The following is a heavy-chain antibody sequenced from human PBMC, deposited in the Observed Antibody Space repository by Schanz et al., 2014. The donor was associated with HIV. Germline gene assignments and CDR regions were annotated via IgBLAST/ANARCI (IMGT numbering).Heavy chain of an antibody. CDR1: GFTFSSHA. D-gene: IGHD2-15*01. V-gene: IGHV3-23*01. CDR3: AKTVVVVVAATHEMDV. Sequence: EVQLLESGGGLVQPGGSLRLSCAASGFTFSSHAMSWVRQAAGKGLEWVSSISGSGGRTYHADSVKGRFTISRDNSKNTVYLQMNSLRAEDTAVYYCAKTVVVVVAATHEMDVWGQGTTVTVSS. J-gene: IGHJ6*02. CDR2: ISGSGGRT.